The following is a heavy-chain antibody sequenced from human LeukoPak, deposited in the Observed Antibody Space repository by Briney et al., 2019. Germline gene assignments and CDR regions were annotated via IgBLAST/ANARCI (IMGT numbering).Heavy chain of an antibody. CDR3: ARDLAYSSDLDY. Sequence: ASVKVSCKASAYSFTDYYIHWVRQAPGQGLEWMGIINPSGGSTSYAQRFQGRVTMTRDTSTSTVYMELSSLRSEDTAVYYCARDLAYSSDLDYWGQGTLVTVSS. V-gene: IGHV1-46*01. CDR2: INPSGGST. CDR1: AYSFTDYY. J-gene: IGHJ4*02. D-gene: IGHD6-19*01.